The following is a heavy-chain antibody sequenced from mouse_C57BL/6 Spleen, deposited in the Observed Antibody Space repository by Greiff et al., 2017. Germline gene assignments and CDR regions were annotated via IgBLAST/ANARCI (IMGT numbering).Heavy chain of an antibody. CDR1: GYTFTSYW. V-gene: IGHV1-55*01. CDR3: AREEGHYYGSAFAY. D-gene: IGHD1-1*01. J-gene: IGHJ3*01. CDR2: IYPGSGST. Sequence: VQLQQPGAELVKPGASVKMSCKASGYTFTSYWITWVKQRPGQGLEWIGDIYPGSGSTNYNEKFKSKATLTVDTSSSTAYMQLSSLTSEDSAVYYCAREEGHYYGSAFAYWGQGTLVTVSA.